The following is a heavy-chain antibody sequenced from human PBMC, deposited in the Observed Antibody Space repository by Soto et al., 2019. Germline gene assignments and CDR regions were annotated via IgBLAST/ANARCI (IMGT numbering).Heavy chain of an antibody. Sequence: GGSLRLSCAVSGFTFSSYDMHWVHQATGKGLEWVSAIGTAGDTYYPGSVKGRFTISRENAKNSLYLQMNSLRAGDTAVYYCARGRLLVRGATDGWYFDLWGRGTLVTVSS. CDR3: ARGRLLVRGATDGWYFDL. CDR2: IGTAGDT. D-gene: IGHD3-10*01. CDR1: GFTFSSYD. V-gene: IGHV3-13*04. J-gene: IGHJ2*01.